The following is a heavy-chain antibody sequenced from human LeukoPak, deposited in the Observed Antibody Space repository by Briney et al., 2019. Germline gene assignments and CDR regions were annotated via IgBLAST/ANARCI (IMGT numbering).Heavy chain of an antibody. CDR3: ARVEGDYGSFYYFGY. V-gene: IGHV4-31*03. Sequence: SQTLSLTCTVSGGSISSGGYYWSWIRQHPGKGLEWIGYIYYSGSTYYNPSLKSRVTISVDTSKNQFSLKLSSVTAADTAVYYCARVEGDYGSFYYFGYWGQGTLVTVSS. CDR2: IYYSGST. CDR1: GGSISSGGYY. D-gene: IGHD4-17*01. J-gene: IGHJ4*02.